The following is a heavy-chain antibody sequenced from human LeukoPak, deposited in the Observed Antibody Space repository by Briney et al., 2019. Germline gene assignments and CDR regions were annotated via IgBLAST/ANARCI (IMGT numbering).Heavy chain of an antibody. Sequence: GGSLRLSCAASGFTFSSYWMSWVRQAPGKGLEWVANIKQDGSEKNYVDSVKGRFTISRDNAKNSVYLQMNSLRAEDTAVYYCAGGYRSRSDYWGQGTLVTVSS. D-gene: IGHD3-22*01. CDR2: IKQDGSEK. V-gene: IGHV3-7*01. CDR1: GFTFSSYW. CDR3: AGGYRSRSDY. J-gene: IGHJ4*02.